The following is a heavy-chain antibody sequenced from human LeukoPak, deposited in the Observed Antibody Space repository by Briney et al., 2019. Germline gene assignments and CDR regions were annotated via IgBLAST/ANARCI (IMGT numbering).Heavy chain of an antibody. Sequence: PSETLSLTCTVSGGSISSYYWSWIRQPPGKGLEWIGYIYYSGSTNYNPSLKSRVTISVDTSKNQFSLKLSSVTAADTAVYYCASGSEDYYDSSGFFDYWGQGTLVTVSS. D-gene: IGHD3-22*01. V-gene: IGHV4-59*01. CDR2: IYYSGST. CDR1: GGSISSYY. CDR3: ASGSEDYYDSSGFFDY. J-gene: IGHJ4*02.